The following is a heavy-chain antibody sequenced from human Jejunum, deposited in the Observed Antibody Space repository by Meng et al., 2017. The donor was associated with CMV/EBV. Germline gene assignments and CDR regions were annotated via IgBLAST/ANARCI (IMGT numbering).Heavy chain of an antibody. CDR2: MNPNRGTT. V-gene: IGHV1-8*01. CDR3: ATGVADFEY. Sequence: QVQLVQSGAEVKKPGASVKVSCKASGYTFTSYDINWVRQGAGQGLEWMGWMNPNRGTTGYAQKFQGRVTMTRNISKSTAYMDLSSLRSEDTAVYYCATGVADFEYWGQGTLVTVSS. CDR1: GYTFTSYD. J-gene: IGHJ4*02. D-gene: IGHD6-19*01.